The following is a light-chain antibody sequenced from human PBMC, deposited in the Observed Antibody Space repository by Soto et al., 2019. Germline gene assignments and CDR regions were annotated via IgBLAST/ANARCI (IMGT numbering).Light chain of an antibody. CDR2: LGS. CDR3: MQARRTPVT. Sequence: DIVMTQSPLSLPVTPGEPASISCRSSQSLLHSNGYNYLDWYLQKPGQSPQLLIYLGSNRASGVPDRISGSGSGTDFTLKISRVEAEDVGVYYCMQARRTPVTFGEETKLEIK. V-gene: IGKV2-28*01. CDR1: QSLLHSNGYNY. J-gene: IGKJ2*01.